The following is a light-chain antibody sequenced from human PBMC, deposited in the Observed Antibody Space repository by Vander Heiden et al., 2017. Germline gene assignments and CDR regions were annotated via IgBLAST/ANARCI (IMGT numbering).Light chain of an antibody. CDR3: QVWDSSTDHVV. J-gene: IGLJ2*01. V-gene: IGLV3-21*01. CDR2: EDS. CDR1: HGGSKS. Sequence: STVLTQPPSVSVAPGKTARITCGGIHGGSKSMHWYQQRPGQAPVLVVYEDSDRPSGIPERFSGSKSGNTATLTISRVEAGDEADYYCQVWDSSTDHVVFGGGTKLTVL.